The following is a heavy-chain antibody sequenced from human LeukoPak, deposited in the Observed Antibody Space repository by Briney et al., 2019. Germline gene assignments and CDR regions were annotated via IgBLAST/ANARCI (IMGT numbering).Heavy chain of an antibody. D-gene: IGHD3-3*01. Sequence: SETLSLTCTVSGGSISSYYWSWIRQPAGKGLEWIGRIYTSGSTNYNPSLKSRVTMSVDTSKNQFSLKLSSVTAADTAVYYCAGGTYDFWSGYSTHTGYNWFDPWGQGTLVTVSS. CDR3: AGGTYDFWSGYSTHTGYNWFDP. CDR1: GGSISSYY. J-gene: IGHJ5*02. CDR2: IYTSGST. V-gene: IGHV4-4*07.